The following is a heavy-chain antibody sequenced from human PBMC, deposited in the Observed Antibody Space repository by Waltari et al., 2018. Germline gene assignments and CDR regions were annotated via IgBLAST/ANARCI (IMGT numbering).Heavy chain of an antibody. CDR2: IKQDGSRE. V-gene: IGHV3-7*01. CDR1: GFSFEGSGFPFGSYW. Sequence: EVQLVESGGGLVQPGGSLRLSCAASGFSFEGSGFPFGSYWMSWVRQAPGKGLEWVADIKQDGSRESYVDSVRGRFTIPRDNAKNSLYLQMNSLRVEDTAVYYCARALPGEVTVYDYWGQGALVTVSS. J-gene: IGHJ4*02. CDR3: ARALPGEVTVYDY. D-gene: IGHD2-21*01.